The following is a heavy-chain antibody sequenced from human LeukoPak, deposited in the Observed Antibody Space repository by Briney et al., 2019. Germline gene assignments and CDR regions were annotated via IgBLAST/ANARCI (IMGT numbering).Heavy chain of an antibody. V-gene: IGHV3-23*01. J-gene: IGHJ4*02. CDR2: ISGGGHTT. CDR1: GFTFSSCA. Sequence: PGGSLRLSCAASGFTFSSCAMNWVRQAPGKGLEWVSAISGGGHTTYYGDSVKGRFTISRDNSKNTLYLQVNSLRAEDTAVYYCAKTVIDTTHFDCWGQGTLVTVSP. CDR3: AKTVIDTTHFDC. D-gene: IGHD1-1*01.